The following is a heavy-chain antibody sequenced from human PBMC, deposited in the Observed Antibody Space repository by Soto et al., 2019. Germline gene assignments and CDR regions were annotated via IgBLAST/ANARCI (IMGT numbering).Heavy chain of an antibody. D-gene: IGHD6-13*01. CDR1: GFTFRSFT. CDR2: ISSNSAYI. J-gene: IGHJ5*02. Sequence: SLGLSCAASGFTFRSFTMNWVRQAPGKGLEWVSTISSNSAYIYYTDALRGRFTISRDNAKNSLHLQMNSLRAEDTAVYYCTRDASRDSSARGWFDPWGPGTLVTVSS. CDR3: TRDASRDSSARGWFDP. V-gene: IGHV3-21*01.